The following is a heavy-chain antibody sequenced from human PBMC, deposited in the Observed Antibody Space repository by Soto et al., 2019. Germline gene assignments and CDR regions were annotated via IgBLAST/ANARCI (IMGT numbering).Heavy chain of an antibody. CDR3: ANYVGGLIIQGPPQKDY. V-gene: IGHV3-23*01. J-gene: IGHJ4*02. CDR1: GFTFSSYA. CDR2: ISSSGGST. D-gene: IGHD3-10*01. Sequence: EVQLLESGGGLVQPGGSLRLSCAASGFTFSSYAMSWVRQAPGKGLEWVSGISSSGGSTYYEDSVKGRFTISRDNSKNTLYLPMNRLRDGDTAVYYCANYVGGLIIQGPPQKDYWGQGTLVTVSS.